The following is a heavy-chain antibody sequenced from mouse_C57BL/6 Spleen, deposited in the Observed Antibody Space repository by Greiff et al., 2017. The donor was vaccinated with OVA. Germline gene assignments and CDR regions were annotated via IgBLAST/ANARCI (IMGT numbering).Heavy chain of an antibody. CDR2: IYPGSGNT. CDR1: GYSFTSYY. V-gene: IGHV1-66*01. Sequence: QVQLQQSGPELVKPGASVKISCKASGYSFTSYYIHWVKQRPGQGLEWIGWIYPGSGNTKYNEKFKGKATLTADTSSSTAYMQLSSLTSEDSAVYYCARDDYDGWFAYWGQGTLVTVSA. J-gene: IGHJ3*01. CDR3: ARDDYDGWFAY. D-gene: IGHD2-4*01.